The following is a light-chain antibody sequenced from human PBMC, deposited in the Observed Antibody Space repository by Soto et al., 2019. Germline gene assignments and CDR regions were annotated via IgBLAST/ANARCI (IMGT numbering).Light chain of an antibody. CDR3: AAWDDSLSGRYV. J-gene: IGLJ1*01. V-gene: IGLV1-47*01. CDR2: RNN. CDR1: SSNIGSNY. Sequence: ALTQPPSASGTPGQRVTISCSGSSSNIGSNYVYWYQQLPGTAPKLLIYRNNQRPSGVPDRFSGSKSGTSASLAISGLRSEDEADYYCAAWDDSLSGRYVFGNGTKVTVL.